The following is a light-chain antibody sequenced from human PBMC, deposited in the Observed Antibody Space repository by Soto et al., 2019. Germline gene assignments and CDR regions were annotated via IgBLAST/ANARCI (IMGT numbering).Light chain of an antibody. V-gene: IGKV3-20*01. Sequence: EIVLTQSPGTLSLSPGERATLSCRASQSVSSFLAWYQQKPGQAPRLLIHGASSRATGIPDRFSGSGSGTDFTLTISRLEPEDFAVYYCQQYNSWPITFGQGTRLENK. J-gene: IGKJ5*01. CDR2: GAS. CDR3: QQYNSWPIT. CDR1: QSVSSF.